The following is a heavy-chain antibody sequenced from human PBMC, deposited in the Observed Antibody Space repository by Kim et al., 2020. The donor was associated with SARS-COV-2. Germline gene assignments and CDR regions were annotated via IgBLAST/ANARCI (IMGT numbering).Heavy chain of an antibody. Sequence: ADSVKGRFTISRDNAKNSLYLQMNSLRAEDTALYYCAHSSGRYYYYGMDVWGQGTTVTVSS. CDR3: AHSSGRYYYYGMDV. D-gene: IGHD6-19*01. V-gene: IGHV3-9*01. J-gene: IGHJ6*02.